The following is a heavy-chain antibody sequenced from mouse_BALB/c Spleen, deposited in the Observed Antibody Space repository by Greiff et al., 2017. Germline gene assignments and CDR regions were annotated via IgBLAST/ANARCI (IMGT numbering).Heavy chain of an antibody. CDR1: GYSITSDYA. V-gene: IGHV3-2*02. D-gene: IGHD2-2*01. CDR3: ARGLKAY. J-gene: IGHJ3*01. Sequence: VQLQQSGPGLVKPSQSLSLTCTVTGYSITSDYAWNWIRQFPGNKLEWMGYISYSGSTSYNPSLKSRISITRDTSKNQFFLQLNSVTTEDTATYYCARGLKAYWGQGTLVTVSA. CDR2: ISYSGST.